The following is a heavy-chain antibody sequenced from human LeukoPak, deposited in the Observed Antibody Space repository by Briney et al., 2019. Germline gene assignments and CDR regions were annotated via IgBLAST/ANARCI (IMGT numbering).Heavy chain of an antibody. D-gene: IGHD5-18*01. J-gene: IGHJ5*02. V-gene: IGHV4-59*01. Sequence: PSETLSLTCTVSGGSISSYYWSWIRQPPGKGLEWIGYIYYSGSTNYNPSLKSRVTISVDTSKNQFSLKLSSVTAADTAVYYCARGQLWLHWFDPWGQGTLVTVSS. CDR1: GGSISSYY. CDR2: IYYSGST. CDR3: ARGQLWLHWFDP.